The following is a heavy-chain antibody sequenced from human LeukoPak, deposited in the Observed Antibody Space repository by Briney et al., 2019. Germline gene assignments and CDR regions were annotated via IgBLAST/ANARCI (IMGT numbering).Heavy chain of an antibody. V-gene: IGHV4-38-2*02. D-gene: IGHD1-26*01. CDR3: ARPPITSGSYGDY. J-gene: IGHJ4*02. CDR1: GYSISSGYY. Sequence: PSETLSLTCTVSGYSISSGYYWGWIRQPPGKGLEWIGSIYHSGSTYYNPSLKSRVTISVDTSKNQFSLKLSSVTAADTAVYYCARPPITSGSYGDYWGQGTLVTVSS. CDR2: IYHSGST.